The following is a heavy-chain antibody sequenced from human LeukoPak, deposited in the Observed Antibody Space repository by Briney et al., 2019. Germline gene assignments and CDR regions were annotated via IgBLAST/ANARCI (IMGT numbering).Heavy chain of an antibody. Sequence: SQTLSLTCSVSGGSINSCDYNWSWIRQPPGKGLEWIGFIYCTGTTYHNPSLKSQVTISVDTSKNQFSLNLSPVTVADTAVYYCAREKNYGDYGTYWGQETLVTVSS. CDR3: AREKNYGDYGTY. V-gene: IGHV4-30-4*08. CDR1: GGSINSCDYN. CDR2: IYCTGTT. D-gene: IGHD4-17*01. J-gene: IGHJ4*02.